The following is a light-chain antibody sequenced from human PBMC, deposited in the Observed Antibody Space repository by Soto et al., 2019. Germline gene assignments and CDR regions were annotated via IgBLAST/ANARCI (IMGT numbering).Light chain of an antibody. CDR1: SRYVGAYNF. Sequence: QSALTQPASVSGSPGQSITISCTGPSRYVGAYNFVSWYQQHPGKSPKLIFYEVSNRPPGLSDRFSGSKSGTTASLTISGLQAEDEADYFCSSYTTNKTLLFGGVPKLTVL. CDR3: SSYTTNKTLL. CDR2: EVS. J-gene: IGLJ2*01. V-gene: IGLV2-14*01.